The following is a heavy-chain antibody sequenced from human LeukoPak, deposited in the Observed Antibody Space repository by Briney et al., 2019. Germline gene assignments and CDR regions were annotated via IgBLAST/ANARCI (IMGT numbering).Heavy chain of an antibody. Sequence: GGSPRLSCAASGFTFSSYAMSWVRQAPGKGLEWVANIKQDGSEKYYVDSVKGRFTISRDNAKNSLYMQMYSLRAEDTAVYYCARVWSGSYSFDYWGQGTLVTVSS. CDR2: IKQDGSEK. CDR1: GFTFSSYA. D-gene: IGHD1-26*01. J-gene: IGHJ4*02. CDR3: ARVWSGSYSFDY. V-gene: IGHV3-7*01.